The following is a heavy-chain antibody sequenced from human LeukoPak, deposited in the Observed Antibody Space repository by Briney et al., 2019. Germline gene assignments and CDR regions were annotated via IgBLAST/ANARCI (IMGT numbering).Heavy chain of an antibody. D-gene: IGHD5-12*01. CDR3: ARVGEYSGYDLLYHYYMDV. CDR1: DYTFTSYG. V-gene: IGHV1-18*01. Sequence: ASVKVSCKASDYTFTSYGISWVRQAPGQGLEWMGWISAYNGNTNYAQKLQGRVTMTTDTSTSTAYMELRSLRSDDTAVYYCARVGEYSGYDLLYHYYMDVWGKGTTVTISS. J-gene: IGHJ6*03. CDR2: ISAYNGNT.